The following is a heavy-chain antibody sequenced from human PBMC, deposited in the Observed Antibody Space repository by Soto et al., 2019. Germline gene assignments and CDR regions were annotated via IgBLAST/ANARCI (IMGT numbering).Heavy chain of an antibody. CDR1: CGSISSYY. Sequence: SETLSLTCTVSCGSISSYYWSWIRQPPGKGLEWIGYIYYSGGTNYNPSLKSRVTISVDTSKNQFSLKLSSVIAADTAVYYCARYSIALDYWGQGTLVTVSS. V-gene: IGHV4-59*01. CDR3: ARYSIALDY. D-gene: IGHD1-26*01. J-gene: IGHJ4*02. CDR2: IYYSGGT.